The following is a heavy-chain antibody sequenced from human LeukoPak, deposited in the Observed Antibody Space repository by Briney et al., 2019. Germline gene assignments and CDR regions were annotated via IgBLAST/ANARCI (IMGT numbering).Heavy chain of an antibody. CDR2: IIPIFGTA. CDR3: ARVGERSSIDY. J-gene: IGHJ4*02. Sequence: ASVKVSCKASGGPFSSYAIRWVREAPGQGLGWMEGIIPIFGTANYAQKFQGRVTITADESTSTAYMELRSLRSEDTAVYYCARVGERSSIDYWGQGTLVTVSS. D-gene: IGHD6-13*01. CDR1: GGPFSSYA. V-gene: IGHV1-69*13.